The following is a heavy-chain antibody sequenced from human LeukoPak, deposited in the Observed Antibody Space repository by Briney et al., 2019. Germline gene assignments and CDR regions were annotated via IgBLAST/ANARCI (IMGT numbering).Heavy chain of an antibody. CDR3: ASRYYYNLGSFPFDF. V-gene: IGHV4-34*01. J-gene: IGHJ4*02. D-gene: IGHD3-10*01. CDR1: GGPFSGYF. CDR2: IHNSGTT. Sequence: SSETLSLTCAVSGGPFSGYFWSWIRQSSGKGLEWIGEIHNSGTTNYNPSLNSRVTISEDTSKNQFYLNLSSVTAADTAVYYCASRYYYNLGSFPFDFWGQGTLVTVSS.